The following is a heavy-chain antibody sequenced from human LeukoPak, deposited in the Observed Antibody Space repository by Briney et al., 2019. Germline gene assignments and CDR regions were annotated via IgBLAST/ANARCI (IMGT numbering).Heavy chain of an antibody. V-gene: IGHV3-21*04. D-gene: IGHD6-6*01. CDR3: ANARGTSSSYFDL. Sequence: PGGSLRLSCAASGFTFSSYSMNWVRQAPGKGLEWVSSISSSSSYIYYADSVKGRFTISRDNSKNTLYLQMNSLTAEDTALYYCANARGTSSSYFDLWGRGTLVTVSS. CDR2: ISSSSSYI. J-gene: IGHJ2*01. CDR1: GFTFSSYS.